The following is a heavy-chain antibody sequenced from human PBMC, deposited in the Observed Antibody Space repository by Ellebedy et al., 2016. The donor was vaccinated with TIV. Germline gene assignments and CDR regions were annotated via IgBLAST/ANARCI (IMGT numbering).Heavy chain of an antibody. V-gene: IGHV4-59*12. CDR2: IYYSGST. J-gene: IGHJ4*02. CDR1: GGSISSYY. D-gene: IGHD1-26*01. Sequence: SETLSLTCTVSGGSISSYYWSWIRQPPGKGLEWIGYIYYSGSTYYNPSLKSRVTISVDTSKNQFSLKLSSVTAADTAVYYCAREDPRAYYFDYWGQGTLVTVSS. CDR3: AREDPRAYYFDY.